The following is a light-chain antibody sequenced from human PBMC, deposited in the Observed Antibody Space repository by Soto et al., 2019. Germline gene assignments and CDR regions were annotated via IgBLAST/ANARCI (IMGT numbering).Light chain of an antibody. Sequence: DIHMSPSPSILSLSVGDRVTITFRASQTISSWLAWYQQKPGIAPKLLIYKASTLKSGVPSRFSGSGSGTEFTLTISSLQPDDFATYYCQHYNSYSEAFGQGTKVDTK. V-gene: IGKV1-5*03. CDR3: QHYNSYSEA. CDR2: KAS. CDR1: QTISSW. J-gene: IGKJ1*01.